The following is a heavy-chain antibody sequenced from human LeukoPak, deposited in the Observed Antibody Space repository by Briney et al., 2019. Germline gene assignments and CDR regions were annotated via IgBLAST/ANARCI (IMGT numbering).Heavy chain of an antibody. CDR2: TSYDGSKK. Sequence: PGGSLRLSCAARGFTFSSYGMHRVRQATGKGLEGVADTSYDGSKKYYEDSVKGRFTISRDNSKNTLYLQMNSLSAEDTAVYYCARDQAVAGSPYYFDYWGQGTLVTVSS. CDR3: ARDQAVAGSPYYFDY. CDR1: GFTFSSYG. V-gene: IGHV3-30*03. D-gene: IGHD6-19*01. J-gene: IGHJ4*02.